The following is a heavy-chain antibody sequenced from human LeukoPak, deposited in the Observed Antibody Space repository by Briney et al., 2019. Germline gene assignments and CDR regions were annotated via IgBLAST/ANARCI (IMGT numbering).Heavy chain of an antibody. J-gene: IGHJ4*02. Sequence: ASVKVSCKASGGTFSSYAISWVRQAPGQGLEWMGWISAYNGNTNYAQKLQGRVTMTTDTSTSTAYMELRSLRSDDTAVYYCGVSRAYFDYWGQGTLVTVSS. CDR1: GGTFSSYA. V-gene: IGHV1-18*01. CDR3: GVSRAYFDY. D-gene: IGHD5/OR15-5a*01. CDR2: ISAYNGNT.